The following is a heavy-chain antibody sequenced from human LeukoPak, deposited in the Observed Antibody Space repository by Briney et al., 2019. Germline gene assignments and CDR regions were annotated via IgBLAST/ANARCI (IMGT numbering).Heavy chain of an antibody. J-gene: IGHJ4*02. CDR2: INFDGSST. V-gene: IGHV3-74*01. CDR3: ARVRYCDY. D-gene: IGHD1-14*01. Sequence: GGSLRLSCAASGFTFSSHWMHWVRQAPGKGLVWVSRINFDGSSTSYADSVKGRFTISRDNAKNTLYLQMNSLRAEDTAVYYCARVRYCDYWGQGTLVTVSS. CDR1: GFTFSSHW.